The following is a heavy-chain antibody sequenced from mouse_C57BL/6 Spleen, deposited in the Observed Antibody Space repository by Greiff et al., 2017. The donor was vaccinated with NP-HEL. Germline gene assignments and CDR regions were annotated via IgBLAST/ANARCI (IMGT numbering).Heavy chain of an antibody. CDR2: ISYDGSN. CDR3: ARDYYGSSYGYFDV. V-gene: IGHV3-6*01. CDR1: GYSITSCYY. J-gene: IGHJ1*03. Sequence: EVQLVESGPGLVKPSQSLSLTCSVTGYSITSCYYWNWIRQSPGNKLEWMGYISYDGSNNYNPSLKNRISITRDTSKNQFFLKLNSVTTEDTATYYCARDYYGSSYGYFDVWGTGTTVTVSS. D-gene: IGHD1-1*01.